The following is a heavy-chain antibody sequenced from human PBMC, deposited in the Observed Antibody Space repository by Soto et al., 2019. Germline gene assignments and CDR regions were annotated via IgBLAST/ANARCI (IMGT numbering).Heavy chain of an antibody. CDR1: GFTFSSYS. V-gene: IGHV3-21*01. D-gene: IGHD5-12*01. CDR3: ARDHPSGPHKPYYFDY. CDR2: ISSSSSYI. Sequence: EVQLVESGGGLVKPGGSLRLSCVASGFTFSSYSMNWVRQAPGKGLEWVSSISSSSSYIYYADSVKGRFTISRDNAKNSLYLQMNSLRAEDTAVYYCARDHPSGPHKPYYFDYWGQGTLVTVSS. J-gene: IGHJ4*02.